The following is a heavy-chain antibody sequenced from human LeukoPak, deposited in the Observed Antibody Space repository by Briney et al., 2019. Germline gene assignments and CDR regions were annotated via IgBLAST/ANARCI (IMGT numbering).Heavy chain of an antibody. V-gene: IGHV3-20*04. D-gene: IGHD2-2*01. J-gene: IGHJ4*02. CDR2: INWNGGST. CDR3: AKGGLGFISTSYFDY. CDR1: GFTFDDYG. Sequence: GGSLRLSCAASGFTFDDYGMSWVRQAPGKGLEWVSGINWNGGSTGYADSVKGRLTISRDNSKNTLYLQMNSLRVEDTAVYYCAKGGLGFISTSYFDYWGQGTLVTVSS.